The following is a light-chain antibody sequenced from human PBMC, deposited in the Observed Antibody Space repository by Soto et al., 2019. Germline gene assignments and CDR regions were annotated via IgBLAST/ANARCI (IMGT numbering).Light chain of an antibody. J-gene: IGKJ1*01. V-gene: IGKV3-11*01. Sequence: EIVLTQSPATLSVSPGERATLSCRASQSIDTDLGWYQQKRGQAPRLLIYDASHRAIGIPGRFSGSGSGTDFTLTISSLEPEDSAVYYCQQRNMWPRTFDQGTKVEI. CDR3: QQRNMWPRT. CDR2: DAS. CDR1: QSIDTD.